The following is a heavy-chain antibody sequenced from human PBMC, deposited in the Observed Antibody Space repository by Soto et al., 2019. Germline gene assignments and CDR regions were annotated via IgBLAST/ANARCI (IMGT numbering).Heavy chain of an antibody. CDR3: ALVGYGGGAH. V-gene: IGHV4-34*01. Sequence: QVQVQQWGAGLLKPSETLSLTCAVYDGSFSGYYWSWIRQPPGMGLEWVGEINYSGHTSYNPSLKSGVTISVDTSKSQFSLKLASVTAADAAVYYCALVGYGGGAHWGQGTLVTVSS. D-gene: IGHD5-18*01. CDR2: INYSGHT. CDR1: DGSFSGYY. J-gene: IGHJ4*02.